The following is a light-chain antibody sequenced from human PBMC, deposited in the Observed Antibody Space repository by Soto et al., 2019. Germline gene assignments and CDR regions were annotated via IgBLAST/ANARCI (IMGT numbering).Light chain of an antibody. J-gene: IGLJ2*01. CDR2: EVN. CDR3: SSYADTNNLV. Sequence: QSALTQPRSVSGSPGQSVTISCTGTSSDVGGYNSVSWYQQHPGKAPKLMIDEVNKRPSGVPDRFSGSKSGNTASLTVSGLQAEDEADYYCSSYADTNNLVFGGGTKVTVL. V-gene: IGLV2-8*01. CDR1: SSDVGGYNS.